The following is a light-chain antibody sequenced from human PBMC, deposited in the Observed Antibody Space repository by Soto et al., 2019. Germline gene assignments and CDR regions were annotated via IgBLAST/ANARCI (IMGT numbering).Light chain of an antibody. CDR3: QQYGGSPPFT. CDR2: GAS. Sequence: EIVLTQSPGTLSLSPGERATLSCRASQSVSSSYLAWYQQKPGQAPRLLISGASSRATGIPDRFSGSGSGTDFTLTISRLEPEDCAVYYCQQYGGSPPFTFGPGTKVDI. V-gene: IGKV3-20*01. J-gene: IGKJ3*01. CDR1: QSVSSSY.